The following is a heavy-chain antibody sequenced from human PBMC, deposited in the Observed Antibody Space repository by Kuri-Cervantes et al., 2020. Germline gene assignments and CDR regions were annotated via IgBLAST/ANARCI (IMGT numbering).Heavy chain of an antibody. J-gene: IGHJ6*03. CDR2: IYTSGGT. CDR1: GYSISSGYY. V-gene: IGHV4-38-2*01. Sequence: GSLRLSCAVSGYSISSGYYWGWIRQPPGKGLEWIGRIYTSGGTTYNPSLTSRVTISLDMSQNQFSLKLSSVTAADTAVYYCARVDAIAVAGYYYYFMDVWGKGTTVTVSS. CDR3: ARVDAIAVAGYYYYFMDV. D-gene: IGHD6-19*01.